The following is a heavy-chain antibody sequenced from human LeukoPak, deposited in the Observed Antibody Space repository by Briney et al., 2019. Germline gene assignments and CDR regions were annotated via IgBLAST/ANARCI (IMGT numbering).Heavy chain of an antibody. CDR2: INAGNGNT. CDR1: GYTFTSYA. CDR3: AIGAYYYYGMDV. Sequence: ASVKVSCKASGYTFTSYAMHWVRQAPGQRLEWMGWINAGNGNTKYSQKFQGRVTITRDTSASTAYMELSSLRSEDTAVYYCAIGAYYYYGMDVWGQGTTVTVSS. V-gene: IGHV1-3*01. D-gene: IGHD4-17*01. J-gene: IGHJ6*02.